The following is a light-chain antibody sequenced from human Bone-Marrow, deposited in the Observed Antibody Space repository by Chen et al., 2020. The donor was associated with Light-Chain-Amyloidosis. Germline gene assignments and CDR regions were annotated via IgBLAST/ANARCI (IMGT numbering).Light chain of an antibody. CDR3: QSADSSGTYEVI. V-gene: IGLV3-25*03. Sequence: SYELTQPPSVSLSPGQTARITCSGDDLPTKYAYWYQQKPGQAPVLVIHRDTERPSGLSERFSGSSSGTTATLTISGVQAEDKADYHCQSADSSGTYEVIFGGGTKLTVL. CDR1: DLPTKY. J-gene: IGLJ2*01. CDR2: RDT.